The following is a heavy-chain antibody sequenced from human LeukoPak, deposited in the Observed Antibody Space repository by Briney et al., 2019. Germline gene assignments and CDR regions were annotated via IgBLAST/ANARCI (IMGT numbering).Heavy chain of an antibody. V-gene: IGHV3-30*18. D-gene: IGHD4-17*01. CDR1: GFTFSSYG. CDR2: ISYDGSNK. Sequence: GGSLRLSCAASGFTFSSYGMHWVRHAPGEGLEWGAVISYDGSNKYYADSVKGRFTISRDNSKNTLSLQMNSLRAEDTAVYYCAKDRGDYGDYAIDYWGQGTLVTVSS. CDR3: AKDRGDYGDYAIDY. J-gene: IGHJ4*02.